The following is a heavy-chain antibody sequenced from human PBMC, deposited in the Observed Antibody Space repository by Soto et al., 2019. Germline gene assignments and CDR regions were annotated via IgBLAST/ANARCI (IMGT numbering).Heavy chain of an antibody. V-gene: IGHV3-30*03. J-gene: IGHJ4*02. Sequence: GGSLRLSCAASGFTFSSYGMHWVRQAPGKGLEWVAVISYDGSNKYYADSVKGRFTISRDNSKNTLYLHMNSLRLEDTGVYFCAREVVTTHWYFDNWGQGIRVTVSS. D-gene: IGHD2-8*02. CDR1: GFTFSSYG. CDR3: AREVVTTHWYFDN. CDR2: ISYDGSNK.